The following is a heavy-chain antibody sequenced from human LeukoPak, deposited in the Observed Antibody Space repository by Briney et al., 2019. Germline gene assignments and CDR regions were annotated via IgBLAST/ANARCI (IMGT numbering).Heavy chain of an antibody. J-gene: IGHJ4*02. Sequence: GGSLRLSCAASGFTFSSYAMSWVRQAPGKGLEWVSAISGSGGSTYHADSVKGRFTISRDNSKNTLYLQMNSPRAEDTAVYYCSTHPQWLATYYFDYWGQGTLVTVSS. V-gene: IGHV3-23*01. CDR2: ISGSGGST. D-gene: IGHD6-19*01. CDR3: STHPQWLATYYFDY. CDR1: GFTFSSYA.